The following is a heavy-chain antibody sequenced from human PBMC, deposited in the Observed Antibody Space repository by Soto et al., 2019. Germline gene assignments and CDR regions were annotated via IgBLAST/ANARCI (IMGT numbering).Heavy chain of an antibody. D-gene: IGHD3-10*01. Sequence: GGSLRLSCAASGFTFSSYAMSWVRQAPGKGLEWVSAISGSGGSTYYGDSVKGRFTISRDNSKNTLYLQMNSLRAEDTAVYYCAKDKGQFLWFGESHSAFDYWGQVTLVTVSS. CDR2: ISGSGGST. J-gene: IGHJ4*02. CDR1: GFTFSSYA. CDR3: AKDKGQFLWFGESHSAFDY. V-gene: IGHV3-23*01.